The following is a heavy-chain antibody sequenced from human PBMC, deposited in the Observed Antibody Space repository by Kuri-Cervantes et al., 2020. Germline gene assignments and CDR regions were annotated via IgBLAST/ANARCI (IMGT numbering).Heavy chain of an antibody. J-gene: IGHJ5*02. CDR2: ISAHNGNT. CDR1: GYTFTNYG. Sequence: ASVKVSCKASGYTFTNYGISWVRQAPGQGLEWMGWISAHNGNTNYAQRLQGRVTMTTDTSTSTAYMELRSLRSDDTAVYYCARESNYYDSSGYYYGWFDPWGQGTLVTVSS. V-gene: IGHV1-18*01. D-gene: IGHD3-22*01. CDR3: ARESNYYDSSGYYYGWFDP.